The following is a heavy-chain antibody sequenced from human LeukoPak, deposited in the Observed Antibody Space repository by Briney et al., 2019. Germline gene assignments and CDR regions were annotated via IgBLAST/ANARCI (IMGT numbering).Heavy chain of an antibody. V-gene: IGHV3-64D*06. CDR1: GFTFSNYG. CDR2: ISSNGGST. Sequence: GGSLRLSCSASGFTFSNYGMHWARQAPGKGLEYVSAISSNGGSTYYADSVKGRFTISRDNSKNTLYLKMSSLRAEDTAVYYRVKDQGDYGDYLYYYYGMDVWGQGTTVTVSS. CDR3: VKDQGDYGDYLYYYYGMDV. J-gene: IGHJ6*02. D-gene: IGHD4-17*01.